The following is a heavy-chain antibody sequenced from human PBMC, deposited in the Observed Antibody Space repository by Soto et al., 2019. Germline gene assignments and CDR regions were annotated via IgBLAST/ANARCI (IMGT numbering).Heavy chain of an antibody. CDR1: GFTFNTHW. J-gene: IGHJ4*02. CDR2: IYFDGITT. D-gene: IGHD1-26*01. Sequence: GGSLRLSCTASGFTFNTHWMHGVRQAPGKGLVWVSRIYFDGITTNYADSVKGRLTVSRDNAKNTVYLHVNTLGDEDTAVYYCARGGAMGVDYWGQGTLVTVSS. CDR3: ARGGAMGVDY. V-gene: IGHV3-74*01.